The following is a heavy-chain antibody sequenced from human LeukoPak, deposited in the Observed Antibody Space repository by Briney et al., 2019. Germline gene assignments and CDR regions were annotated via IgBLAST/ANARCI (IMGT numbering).Heavy chain of an antibody. Sequence: PSETLSLTCTVSGGSISSSSYYWGWIRQPPGKGLEWIGSIYYSGSTYYNPSLKSRVTISVDTSKNQFSLKLSSVTAADTAVYYCARSLRIPLPTFFFDYWGQGTLVTVSS. CDR1: GGSISSSSYY. CDR3: ARSLRIPLPTFFFDY. J-gene: IGHJ4*02. V-gene: IGHV4-39*01. D-gene: IGHD1-26*01. CDR2: IYYSGST.